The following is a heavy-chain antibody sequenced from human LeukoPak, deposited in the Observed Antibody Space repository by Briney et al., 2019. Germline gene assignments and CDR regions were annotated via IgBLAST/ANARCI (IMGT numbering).Heavy chain of an antibody. D-gene: IGHD5-12*01. J-gene: IGHJ4*02. CDR1: GFTFSDYY. CDR2: ISSSGSTI. V-gene: IGHV3-11*01. CDR3: AKEGEMATIDY. Sequence: GGSLRLSCAASGFTFSDYYMSWIRQAPGKGLEWVSYISSSGSTIYYADSVKGRFTISRDNSKNTLYLQMNSLRAEDTAVYYCAKEGEMATIDYWGQGTLVTVSS.